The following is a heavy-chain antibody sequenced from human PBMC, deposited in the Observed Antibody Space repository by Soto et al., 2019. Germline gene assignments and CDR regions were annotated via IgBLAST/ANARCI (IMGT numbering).Heavy chain of an antibody. CDR1: GGSFSGYY. V-gene: IGHV4-34*01. CDR3: ARLCSGGSCYSRTFDY. J-gene: IGHJ4*02. D-gene: IGHD2-15*01. CDR2: INHSGST. Sequence: PSETLSLTCAVYGGSFSGYYWSWIRQPPGKGLEWIGEINHSGSTNYNPSLKSRVTISVDTSKNQFSLKLSSVTAADTAVYYCARLCSGGSCYSRTFDYWGQGTLVTVSS.